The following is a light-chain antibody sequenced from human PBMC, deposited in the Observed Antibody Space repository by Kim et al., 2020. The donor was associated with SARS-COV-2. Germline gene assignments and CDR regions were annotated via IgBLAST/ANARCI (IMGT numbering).Light chain of an antibody. CDR3: QQRYSGWT. CDR2: GAS. Sequence: SLSPGERATLSCTASHSVSSYVAWYQQKPGQAPRLLIYGASNRATGIPARFSGSGSGTGFTLTINSLEPEDFAFYYCQQRYSGWTFGQGTKVDIK. V-gene: IGKV3-11*01. CDR1: HSVSSY. J-gene: IGKJ1*01.